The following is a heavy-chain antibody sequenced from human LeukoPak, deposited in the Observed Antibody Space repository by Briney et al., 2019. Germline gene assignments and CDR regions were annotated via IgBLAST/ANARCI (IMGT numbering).Heavy chain of an antibody. Sequence: GGSLRLSCAASGFTFSSYEMNWVRQAPGKGLEWVSYISSSGSTIYYADSVKDRFTISRDNAKNSLCLQMNSLRAEDTAVYYCAELGITMIGGVWGKGTTVTISS. CDR1: GFTFSSYE. CDR3: AELGITMIGGV. CDR2: ISSSGSTI. D-gene: IGHD3-10*02. J-gene: IGHJ6*04. V-gene: IGHV3-48*03.